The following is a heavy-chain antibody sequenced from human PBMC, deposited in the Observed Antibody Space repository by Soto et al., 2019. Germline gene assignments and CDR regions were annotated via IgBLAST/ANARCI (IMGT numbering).Heavy chain of an antibody. D-gene: IGHD2-2*01. CDR1: GGSISSSNW. J-gene: IGHJ6*02. CDR3: ARVQYQLPPPYYYYGMDV. Sequence: QVQLQESGPGLVKPSGTLSLTCAVSGGSISSSNWWSWVRQPPGKGLEWIGEIYHSGSTNYNPSLKSRVPTSVDTSNNQSALRRSSVTAADTAVYYCARVQYQLPPPYYYYGMDVWGQGTTVTVSS. CDR2: IYHSGST. V-gene: IGHV4-4*02.